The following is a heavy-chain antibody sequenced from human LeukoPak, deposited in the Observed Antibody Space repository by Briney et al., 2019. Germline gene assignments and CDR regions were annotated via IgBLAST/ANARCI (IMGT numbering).Heavy chain of an antibody. CDR3: ARVARIFGQPNWFDP. CDR1: GYTFTGYY. V-gene: IGHV1-2*02. D-gene: IGHD2-15*01. J-gene: IGHJ5*02. Sequence: GASVKVSCKASGYTFTGYYMHWVRQAPGQGLEWMGWINPNSGGTNYAQKFQGRVTMTRDTSISTAYMELSRLRSDGTAVYYCARVARIFGQPNWFDPWGQGTLVTVSS. CDR2: INPNSGGT.